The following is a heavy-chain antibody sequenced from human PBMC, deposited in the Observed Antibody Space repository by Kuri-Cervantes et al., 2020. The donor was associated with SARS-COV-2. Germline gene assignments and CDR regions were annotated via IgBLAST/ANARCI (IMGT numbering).Heavy chain of an antibody. V-gene: IGHV4-39*01. Sequence: SETMSLTSTVAGGSTSNSSYYWGWIRQPPGKGLEWIGRIYYSGSNYYNPSFKRRVTISVDTSKNQFSLKLSSVTAADTAVYYCARQGAMFRIVVVITPGYCDYWGQGTLVTVSS. CDR3: ARQGAMFRIVVVITPGYCDY. D-gene: IGHD3-22*01. CDR2: IYYSGSN. J-gene: IGHJ4*02. CDR1: GGSTSNSSYY.